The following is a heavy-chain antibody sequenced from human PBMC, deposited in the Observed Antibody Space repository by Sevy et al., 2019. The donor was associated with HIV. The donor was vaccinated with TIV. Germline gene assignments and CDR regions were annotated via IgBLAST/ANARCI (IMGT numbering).Heavy chain of an antibody. V-gene: IGHV3-48*02. Sequence: GSLRLSCAASGFTFSHHNMNWVRQAPGKGLEWISYISKGGSTTYFADSVRGRFTISRDNAKNSLFLEMHSLTDEDTAVYYCAREENRELGTIPLDSWGRGIQVTVSS. CDR2: ISKGGSTT. D-gene: IGHD7-27*01. CDR1: GFTFSHHN. J-gene: IGHJ4*02. CDR3: AREENRELGTIPLDS.